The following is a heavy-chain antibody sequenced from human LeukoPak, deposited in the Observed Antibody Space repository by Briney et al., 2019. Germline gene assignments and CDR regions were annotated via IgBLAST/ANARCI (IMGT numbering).Heavy chain of an antibody. D-gene: IGHD4-17*01. CDR3: ARETSYGDYDK. Sequence: SETLSLTCTVSGGSISSYYWSWIRQPAGKGLEWIGRIYTTGGTNYNPSLKSRVTMSVDTSKNRLSLKLSSLTAADTAVYYCARETSYGDYDKWGQGTLVTVSS. V-gene: IGHV4-4*07. CDR2: IYTTGGT. CDR1: GGSISSYY. J-gene: IGHJ4*02.